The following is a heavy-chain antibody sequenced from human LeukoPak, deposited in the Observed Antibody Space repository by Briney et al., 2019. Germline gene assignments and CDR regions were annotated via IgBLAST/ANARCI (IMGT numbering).Heavy chain of an antibody. V-gene: IGHV3-49*04. Sequence: PGRSLRLSXAASGFTFSDYYMSWVLQAPGKGLEWVGFIRSKAYGVTTEHAASVKGRFTISRDDSKSIAYLQMNSLKTEDTAVYYCSRADSYGSGSPISLDVWGKGTTVTVSS. CDR3: SRADSYGSGSPISLDV. D-gene: IGHD3-10*01. CDR2: IRSKAYGVTT. J-gene: IGHJ6*04. CDR1: GFTFSDYY.